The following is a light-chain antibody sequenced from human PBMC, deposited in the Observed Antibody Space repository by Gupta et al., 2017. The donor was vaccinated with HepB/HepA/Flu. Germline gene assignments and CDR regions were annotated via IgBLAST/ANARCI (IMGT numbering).Light chain of an antibody. CDR2: YDS. V-gene: IGLV3-21*04. J-gene: IGLJ2*01. Sequence: SYVLTQPPAVSVAPGKTASITCWGNNIGSNSVHWYQHTPGQATVLVIFYDSDRPAGIPELSSGSTSGNAATTTISRVEAGEEADDDCQLWHSTRDNKGVVFGGGTKRTV. CDR3: QLWHSTRDNKGVV. CDR1: NIGSNS.